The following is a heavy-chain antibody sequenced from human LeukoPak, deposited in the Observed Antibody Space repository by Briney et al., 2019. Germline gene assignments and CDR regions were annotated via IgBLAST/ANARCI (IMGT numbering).Heavy chain of an antibody. D-gene: IGHD3-16*02. V-gene: IGHV4-39*01. CDR2: IYYTGTT. J-gene: IGHJ5*02. CDR1: GDSLTTSFYF. Sequence: PSETLSLTCSVSGDSLTTSFYFWGWVRQPPGKALEWIGSIYYTGTTYYNPSLKNRVIISEDTSKNQFYLQMTSVTAADTALYFCARHSKIVLATGWFDPRGQGVLVTVSS. CDR3: ARHSKIVLATGWFDP.